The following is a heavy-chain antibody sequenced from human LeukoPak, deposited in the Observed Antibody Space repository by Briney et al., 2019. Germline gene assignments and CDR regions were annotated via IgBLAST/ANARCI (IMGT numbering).Heavy chain of an antibody. Sequence: PSQTLSLTCAVSGASISSGGYSWSWIRQPPGKGLEWIGYIYHSGSTYYNPSLKSRVTISVDRSKNQFSLKLSSVTAADTAVYYCARMTDCSGGSCYPPWFDPWGQGTLVTVSS. CDR2: IYHSGST. CDR1: GASISSGGYS. CDR3: ARMTDCSGGSCYPPWFDP. J-gene: IGHJ5*02. V-gene: IGHV4-30-2*01. D-gene: IGHD2-15*01.